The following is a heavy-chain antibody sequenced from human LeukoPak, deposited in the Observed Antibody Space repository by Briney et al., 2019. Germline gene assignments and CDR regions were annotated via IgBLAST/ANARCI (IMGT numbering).Heavy chain of an antibody. J-gene: IGHJ6*02. CDR2: IYSDGST. CDR3: ARLPSGDV. CDR1: GYIVSSNY. Sequence: GGSLRLSCAASGYIVSSNYITWVRQAPGKGLEWVSIIYSDGSTYYADSVKGRFTISRDNSKNTVYLQTNSLRTEDTAVYYCARLPSGDVWGRGTTVTVSS. V-gene: IGHV3-66*04.